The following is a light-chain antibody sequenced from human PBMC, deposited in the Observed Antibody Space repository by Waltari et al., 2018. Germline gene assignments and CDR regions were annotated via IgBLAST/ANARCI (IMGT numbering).Light chain of an antibody. J-gene: IGKJ1*01. CDR1: QSVRSS. CDR2: LAS. V-gene: IGKV1-5*03. CDR3: QQYNSYPGT. Sequence: DIQMTQSPSTLSASVGDRVTITCRASQSVRSSLAWYQQKPGKAPKLLIYLASRLESGVPSKFSGSGSGTEFTLTISSLQPDDFATYYCQQYNSYPGTFGQGTKVEIK.